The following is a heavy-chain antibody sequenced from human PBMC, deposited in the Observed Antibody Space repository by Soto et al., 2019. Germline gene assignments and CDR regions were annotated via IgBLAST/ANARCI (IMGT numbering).Heavy chain of an antibody. CDR1: GDSVSSNSAA. CDR3: ARGAVAARLGWFEP. J-gene: IGHJ5*02. CDR2: TYYRSKWYN. D-gene: IGHD6-6*01. Sequence: SQTLSLTCAISGDSVSSNSAAWNWIRQSPSRGLERLGRTYYRSKWYNDYAVSVKSRITINPDTSKNQLSLQLNSVTPEDTAVYYCARGAVAARLGWFEPWGQGTMVTVSS. V-gene: IGHV6-1*01.